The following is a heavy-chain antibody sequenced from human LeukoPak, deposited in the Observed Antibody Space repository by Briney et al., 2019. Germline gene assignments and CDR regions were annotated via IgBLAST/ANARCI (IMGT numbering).Heavy chain of an antibody. J-gene: IGHJ4*02. D-gene: IGHD3-22*01. Sequence: KTSETLSLTCTVSGGSISSYYWSWIRQPAGKGLEWIGRIYTSGSTNYNPSLKSRVTMSVDTSKNQFPLKLSSVTAADTAVYYCARGVAYYDSSGYTPPVSENFDYWGQGTLVTVSS. V-gene: IGHV4-4*07. CDR1: GGSISSYY. CDR2: IYTSGST. CDR3: ARGVAYYDSSGYTPPVSENFDY.